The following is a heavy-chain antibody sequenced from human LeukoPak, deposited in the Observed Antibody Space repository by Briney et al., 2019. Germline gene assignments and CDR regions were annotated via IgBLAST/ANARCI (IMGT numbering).Heavy chain of an antibody. D-gene: IGHD6-13*01. CDR3: ASIPGYSSSWTIDY. Sequence: GRSLRLSCAASGFTFSSYAMSWVRQAPGKGLEWVSAISGSGGSTYYADSVKGRFTISRDNSKNTLYLQMNSLRAEDTAVYYCASIPGYSSSWTIDYWGQGTLVTVSS. CDR2: ISGSGGST. J-gene: IGHJ4*02. V-gene: IGHV3-23*01. CDR1: GFTFSSYA.